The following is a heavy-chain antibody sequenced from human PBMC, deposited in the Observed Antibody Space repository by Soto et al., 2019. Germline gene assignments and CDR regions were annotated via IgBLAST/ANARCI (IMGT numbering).Heavy chain of an antibody. D-gene: IGHD1-26*01. CDR1: GFTFSSYA. V-gene: IGHV3-23*01. J-gene: IGHJ4*02. CDR3: AKDQGSSRHPLFDY. Sequence: RGSLRLSCAASGFTFSSYAMSWVRQAPGKGLEWVSAISGSGGSTYYADSVKGRFTISRDNSKNKLYLQMNSLRAEDTAVYYCAKDQGSSRHPLFDYWGQGTLVIVSS. CDR2: ISGSGGST.